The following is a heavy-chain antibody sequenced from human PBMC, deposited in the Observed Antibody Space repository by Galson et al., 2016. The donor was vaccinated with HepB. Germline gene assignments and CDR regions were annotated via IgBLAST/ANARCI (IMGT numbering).Heavy chain of an antibody. J-gene: IGHJ1*01. CDR2: IWYDGSNK. CDR3: ARELVRYSGYDFGYFGH. Sequence: SLRLSCAASGFTFSTYGMHWVRQARGKELEWVAVIWYDGSNKNYADFVKGRFTISRDNSKNTLYLQMNSLRAEDTAIYYCARELVRYSGYDFGYFGHWGQGTLVTVSS. V-gene: IGHV3-33*01. D-gene: IGHD5-12*01. CDR1: GFTFSTYG.